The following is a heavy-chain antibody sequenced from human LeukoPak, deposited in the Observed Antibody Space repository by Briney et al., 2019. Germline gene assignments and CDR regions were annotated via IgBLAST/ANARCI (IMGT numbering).Heavy chain of an antibody. CDR3: IRNVPDWNYAMDV. CDR2: TRSKAYGGTT. D-gene: IGHD3/OR15-3a*01. J-gene: IGHJ6*02. CDR1: GFTFGNYA. Sequence: GGSLRLSCTASGFTFGNYALTWVRQAPGKGLEWLSFTRSKAYGGTTEYAASVKGRFSISRDDSQSIAYLQMNSLKTEDTAVYYCIRNVPDWNYAMDVWGHGTTVTVSS. V-gene: IGHV3-49*04.